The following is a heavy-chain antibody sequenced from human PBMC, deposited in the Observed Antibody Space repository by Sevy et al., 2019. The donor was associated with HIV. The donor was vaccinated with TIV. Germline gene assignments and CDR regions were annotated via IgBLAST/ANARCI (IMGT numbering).Heavy chain of an antibody. J-gene: IGHJ4*02. V-gene: IGHV3-7*03. D-gene: IGHD7-27*01. CDR2: IKQDGSEK. CDR3: ARDLGDPYFDY. Sequence: GGSLRLSCAASGFTFSSYWMSWVRQAPGKGLEWVPNIKQDGSEKYYVDSVKGRFTISRDNAKNSLYLQMNSLRAEDTAVYYCARDLGDPYFDYWGQGTLVTVSS. CDR1: GFTFSSYW.